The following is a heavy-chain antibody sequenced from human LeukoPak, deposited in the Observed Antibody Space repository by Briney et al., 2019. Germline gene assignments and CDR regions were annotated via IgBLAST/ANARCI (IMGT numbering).Heavy chain of an antibody. CDR1: GFTVSSNS. V-gene: IGHV3-66*03. J-gene: IGHJ4*02. CDR2: IYSDNT. Sequence: PGGSLRLSCTVSGFTVSSNSMSWVRQAPGKGLEWVSFIYSDNTHYSDSVKRRFTISRAKSKNTLYLQMNSLRAEDTAVYYCARILDSAWGDLGYWGQGTLVTVSS. D-gene: IGHD6-19*01. CDR3: ARILDSAWGDLGY.